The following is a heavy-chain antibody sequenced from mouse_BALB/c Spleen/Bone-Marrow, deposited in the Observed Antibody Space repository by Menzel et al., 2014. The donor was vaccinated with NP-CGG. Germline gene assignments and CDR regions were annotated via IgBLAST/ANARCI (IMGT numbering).Heavy chain of an antibody. V-gene: IGHV1-7*01. Sequence: VQVVESGAELAKPGASVKMSCKASGYNFISYWMHWVKQRPGQGLEWIGYINPSTGYTEYNQKFKDKATLTADKSSSKAYMQLSSLTSEDSAVYYCVRNYDYDGGYYAMDYWGQGTSVTVSS. CDR1: GYNFISYW. CDR2: INPSTGYT. CDR3: VRNYDYDGGYYAMDY. J-gene: IGHJ4*01. D-gene: IGHD2-4*01.